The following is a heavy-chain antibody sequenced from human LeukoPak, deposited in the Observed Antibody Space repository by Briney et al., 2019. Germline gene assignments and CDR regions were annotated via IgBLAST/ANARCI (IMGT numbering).Heavy chain of an antibody. CDR1: GYTFTVYY. J-gene: IGHJ4*02. D-gene: IGHD6-19*01. Sequence: ASVKVSCKASGYTFTVYYMHWVRQAPGQGLEWMGRINPNSGGTNYAQKFQGRVTMTRDTSISTAYMELSRLRSDDTAVYYCARVEPVAGIFDYWGQGTLVTVSS. V-gene: IGHV1-2*06. CDR2: INPNSGGT. CDR3: ARVEPVAGIFDY.